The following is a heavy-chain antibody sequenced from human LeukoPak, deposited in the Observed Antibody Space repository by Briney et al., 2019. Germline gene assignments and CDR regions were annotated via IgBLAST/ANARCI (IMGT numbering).Heavy chain of an antibody. V-gene: IGHV1-18*01. D-gene: IGHD3-22*01. Sequence: GASVKVSCKASGYTFTSYGISWVRQAPGQGLEWMGWISAYNGNTNYAQKLQGRVTMTTDTSTSTAYMELSSLRSEDTAVYYCARVGSGYYYDPVGDAFDIWGQGTMVTVSS. CDR3: ARVGSGYYYDPVGDAFDI. J-gene: IGHJ3*02. CDR1: GYTFTSYG. CDR2: ISAYNGNT.